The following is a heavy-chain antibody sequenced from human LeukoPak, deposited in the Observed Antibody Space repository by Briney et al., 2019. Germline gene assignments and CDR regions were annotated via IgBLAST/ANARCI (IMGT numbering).Heavy chain of an antibody. Sequence: QSGGSLRLSCTASGFTFSRYWMNWVRQAPGKGLEWVANIKEDGSEKNYVDSVKGRFTISRDNAKNSLYLQMNSLRAEDTAFYYCAGDDRYYYDSSGPFDYWGQGTLVTVSS. D-gene: IGHD3-22*01. CDR1: GFTFSRYW. CDR2: IKEDGSEK. J-gene: IGHJ4*02. CDR3: AGDDRYYYDSSGPFDY. V-gene: IGHV3-7*01.